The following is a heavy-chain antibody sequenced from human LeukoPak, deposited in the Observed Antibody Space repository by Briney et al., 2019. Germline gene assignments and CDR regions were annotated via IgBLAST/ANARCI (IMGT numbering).Heavy chain of an antibody. CDR3: VRGVGVSRFNYFDP. D-gene: IGHD5-24*01. V-gene: IGHV3-33*08. Sequence: GGSLRLSCSASGFTFSSFGMNWVRQAPGKGLEWVAVIWYDASDRYYADSVKGRFTISRDNSKNTLFLQMNSLRDDDTAVYYCVRGVGVSRFNYFDPWGQGTLVVVSS. CDR1: GFTFSSFG. J-gene: IGHJ5*02. CDR2: IWYDASDR.